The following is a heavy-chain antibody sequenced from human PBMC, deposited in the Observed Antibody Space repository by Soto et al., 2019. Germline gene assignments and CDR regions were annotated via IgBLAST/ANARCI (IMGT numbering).Heavy chain of an antibody. CDR3: AKDPRIGIAVAGVFDY. V-gene: IGHV3-23*01. CDR2: IIDSGGST. Sequence: GGSLRLSCAASGFTFSSCAMGWVRQAPGKGLEWVSDIIDSGGSTYYADSVKGRFTISRDNSKSTLYLQMNSLRAEDTAVYYCAKDPRIGIAVAGVFDYWGQGTLVTVSS. CDR1: GFTFSSCA. D-gene: IGHD6-19*01. J-gene: IGHJ4*02.